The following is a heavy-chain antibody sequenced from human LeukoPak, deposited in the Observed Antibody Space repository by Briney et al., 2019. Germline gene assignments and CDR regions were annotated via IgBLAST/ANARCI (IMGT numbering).Heavy chain of an antibody. CDR1: GYTFTGYY. V-gene: IGHV1-2*02. D-gene: IGHD6-13*01. CDR3: ARAAAAGRGYNWFDP. CDR2: INPNSGGT. Sequence: ASVKVSCKASGYTFTGYYMHWVRQAPGQGLEWMGWINPNSGGTNYAQKFQGRATMTRDTSISTAYMELSRLRSDDTAVYYCARAAAAGRGYNWFDPWGQGTLVTVSS. J-gene: IGHJ5*02.